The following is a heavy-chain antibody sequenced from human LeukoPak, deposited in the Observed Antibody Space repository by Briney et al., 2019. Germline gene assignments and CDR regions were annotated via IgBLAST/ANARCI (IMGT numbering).Heavy chain of an antibody. J-gene: IGHJ6*02. Sequence: SETLSLTCTVSGGSVSSFYWSWIRQSAGKGLEWIGRVYTGGSTIYNTSLQTRVTLSADTSKNQFSLKLSSVTAADAAVYYCARDRGKGSGSYYNYYYGMDVWGQGTTVTVSS. D-gene: IGHD3-10*01. CDR3: ARDRGKGSGSYYNYYYGMDV. CDR1: GGSVSSFY. V-gene: IGHV4-4*07. CDR2: VYTGGST.